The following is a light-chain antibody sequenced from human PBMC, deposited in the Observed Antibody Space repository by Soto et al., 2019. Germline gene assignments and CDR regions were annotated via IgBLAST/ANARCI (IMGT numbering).Light chain of an antibody. Sequence: QSVLTQPPSASGTPGQRVTIPCSGSSSNIGSHTVNWYQQLPGTAPKLLVYSSNQRPSGVPDRFSGSKSGTSASLAISGLQSEDEADYYCAAWDGSLNGVVFGGGTKXT. J-gene: IGLJ2*01. V-gene: IGLV1-44*01. CDR1: SSNIGSHT. CDR3: AAWDGSLNGVV. CDR2: SSN.